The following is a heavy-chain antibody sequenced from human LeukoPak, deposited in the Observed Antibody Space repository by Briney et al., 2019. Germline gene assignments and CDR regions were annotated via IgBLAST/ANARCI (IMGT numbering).Heavy chain of an antibody. CDR1: GGSFSGYY. V-gene: IGHV4-34*01. CDR3: AYNHSSGYGTFDY. CDR2: INHSGNT. D-gene: IGHD3-22*01. Sequence: SETLSLTCAVYGGSFSGYYWSWIRQPPGKGLEWIGEINHSGNTNYNPSLKSRVTISVDTSKNQFSLKLSSVTAADTAVYYCAYNHSSGYGTFDYWGQGTLVTVSS. J-gene: IGHJ4*02.